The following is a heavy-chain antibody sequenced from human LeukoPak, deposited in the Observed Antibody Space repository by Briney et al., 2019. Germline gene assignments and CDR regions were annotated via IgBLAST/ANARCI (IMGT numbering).Heavy chain of an antibody. CDR3: ARDGSSLAYCGGDCSRYWYFDL. CDR1: GFTFSSYA. J-gene: IGHJ2*01. D-gene: IGHD2-21*02. Sequence: GGALRLSCAASGFTFSSYAMSWVRQAPGKGLEWVSAISGSGGSTYYADSVKGRFTISRDNSKNTLYLQMNSLRAEDTAVYYCARDGSSLAYCGGDCSRYWYFDLWGRGTLVTVSS. V-gene: IGHV3-23*01. CDR2: ISGSGGST.